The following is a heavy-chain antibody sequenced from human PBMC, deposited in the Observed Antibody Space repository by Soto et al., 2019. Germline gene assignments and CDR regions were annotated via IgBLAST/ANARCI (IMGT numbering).Heavy chain of an antibody. D-gene: IGHD3-10*01. V-gene: IGHV3-30*18. CDR2: ISYDGSNK. CDR3: AKESGITMVRGVYGMDV. CDR1: GFTFSSYG. Sequence: GGSLRLSCAASGFTFSSYGMHWVRQAPGKGLEWVAVISYDGSNKYYADSVKGRFTISRDNSKNTLYLQMNSLRAEDTAVYYCAKESGITMVRGVYGMDVWGQGTTVTVSS. J-gene: IGHJ6*02.